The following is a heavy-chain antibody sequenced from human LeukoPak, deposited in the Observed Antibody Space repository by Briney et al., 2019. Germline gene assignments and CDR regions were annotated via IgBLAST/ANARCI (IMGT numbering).Heavy chain of an antibody. CDR3: ARGPPPVVTLYYFDY. D-gene: IGHD4-23*01. Sequence: QAGGSLRLSCAASGFTFSSYAMHWVRQAPGKGLEWEAVISYDGSNKYYADSVKGRFTISRDNSKNTLYLQMNSLRAEDTAVYYCARGPPPVVTLYYFDYWGQGTLVTVSS. J-gene: IGHJ4*02. CDR1: GFTFSSYA. CDR2: ISYDGSNK. V-gene: IGHV3-30-3*01.